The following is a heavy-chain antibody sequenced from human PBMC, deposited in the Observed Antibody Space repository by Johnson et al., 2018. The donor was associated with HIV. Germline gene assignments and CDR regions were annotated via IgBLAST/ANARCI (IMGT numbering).Heavy chain of an antibody. CDR2: IQYDGSNK. D-gene: IGHD1-26*01. CDR1: GFTFSSYG. V-gene: IGHV3-30*02. J-gene: IGHJ3*02. Sequence: QVQPVESGGGLVQPGGSLRLSCAASGFTFSSYGMHWVRQAPGKRLEWVAFIQYDGSNKYYADSLKGLFTISRDNSKNTVYLQMNSLRPEDTAVYYCAKDGGSYGGAFDIWGQGTMVTVSS. CDR3: AKDGGSYGGAFDI.